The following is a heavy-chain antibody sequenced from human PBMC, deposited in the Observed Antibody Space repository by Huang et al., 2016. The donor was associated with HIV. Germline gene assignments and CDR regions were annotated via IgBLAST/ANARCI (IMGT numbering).Heavy chain of an antibody. CDR2: IKQEGSEE. CDR1: GFSFSGYW. V-gene: IGHV3-7*01. D-gene: IGHD3-16*02. CDR3: AKDTYDYVWRSHQFYYYMDV. J-gene: IGHJ6*03. Sequence: EVQLVESGGDLVQPGGSLRLSCAASGFSFSGYWMRWVRQAPGKGMGWVANIKQEGSEEYYVDSVKGRFTISRDNAKNALYLRMNSLRVEDTAVYYCAKDTYDYVWRSHQFYYYMDVWGKGTTVTVS.